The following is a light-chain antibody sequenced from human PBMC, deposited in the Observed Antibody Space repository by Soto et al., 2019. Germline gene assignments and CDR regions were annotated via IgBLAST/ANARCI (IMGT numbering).Light chain of an antibody. CDR3: QQYHSYSPFT. J-gene: IGKJ3*01. CDR2: DAS. Sequence: DIQMTQSPSTLSASVGDRVTVTCRASQSISSWLAWYQQKPGKAPKLLIYDASSLESGVPSRFSASGSGTEFTLTLSSLQPGDFATYYCQQYHSYSPFTFGPGTKVDIK. V-gene: IGKV1-5*01. CDR1: QSISSW.